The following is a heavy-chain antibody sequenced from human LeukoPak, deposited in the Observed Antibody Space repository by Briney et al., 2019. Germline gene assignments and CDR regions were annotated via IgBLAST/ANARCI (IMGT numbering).Heavy chain of an antibody. V-gene: IGHV5-51*01. Sequence: GESLKITCKGSGYSFISYGIGWVRQMPGKGLEWMWIIYPGDSDTRYSPSFQGHVTISADKSISTASLPWSSLKAPDTAMYSCARYELVGGWGAFDIWGQGTMVTVSS. CDR3: ARYELVGGWGAFDI. D-gene: IGHD2-15*01. CDR1: GYSFISYG. CDR2: IYPGDSDT. J-gene: IGHJ3*02.